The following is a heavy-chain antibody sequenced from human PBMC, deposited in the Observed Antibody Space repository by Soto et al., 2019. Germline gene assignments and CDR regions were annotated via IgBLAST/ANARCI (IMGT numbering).Heavy chain of an antibody. D-gene: IGHD3-16*02. CDR2: FDPEDGET. V-gene: IGHV1-24*01. CDR1: GYTLTELS. Sequence: ASVKVSCKVSGYTLTELSMHWVRQAPGKGLEWMGGFDPEDGETIYAQKFQGRVTMTEDTSTDTAYMELSSLRSEDTAVYYCATDVPPWGSYRKSPYNYWGQGTLVTVSS. CDR3: ATDVPPWGSYRKSPYNY. J-gene: IGHJ4*02.